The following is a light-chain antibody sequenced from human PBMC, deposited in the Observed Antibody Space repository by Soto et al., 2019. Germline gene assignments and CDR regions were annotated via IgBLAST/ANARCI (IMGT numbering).Light chain of an antibody. J-gene: IGKJ1*01. V-gene: IGKV3-15*01. CDR3: LQHYSWPWT. Sequence: EIVMTQSPGTVSVFPGETATLSCRASQSVSGYLDWFHQKPGQAPRLVLLRIFTRAIGVPARFSGSGSETEFTLTISGLQSEDSGVYYCLQHYSWPWTFGQGTKVEIK. CDR1: QSVSGY. CDR2: RIF.